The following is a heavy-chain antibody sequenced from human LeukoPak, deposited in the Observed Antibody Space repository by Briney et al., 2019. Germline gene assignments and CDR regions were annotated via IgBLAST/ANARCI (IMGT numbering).Heavy chain of an antibody. Sequence: SVKVSCKASGGTFSSYAISWVRQAPGQGLEWMGGIIPIFGTANYAQKFQGRVTITADESTSTAYMELSSLRAEDTSVYYCARNMDDSGTPGYWGQGTLVTVSS. CDR2: IIPIFGTA. V-gene: IGHV1-69*13. CDR3: ARNMDDSGTPGY. D-gene: IGHD3-10*01. J-gene: IGHJ4*02. CDR1: GGTFSSYA.